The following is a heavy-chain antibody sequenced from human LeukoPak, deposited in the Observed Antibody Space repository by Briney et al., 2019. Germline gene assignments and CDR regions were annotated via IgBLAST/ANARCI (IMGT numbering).Heavy chain of an antibody. V-gene: IGHV3-74*01. Sequence: GSLRLSCAASGFTFSSYWMHWVRQAPGKGLVWVSRINTDGSSTSYADSVKGRFTISRDNAKNTLYLQMNSLRAEDTAVYYCARAGIPRGPFDPWGQGTLVTVSS. D-gene: IGHD1-14*01. CDR2: INTDGSST. CDR1: GFTFSSYW. J-gene: IGHJ5*02. CDR3: ARAGIPRGPFDP.